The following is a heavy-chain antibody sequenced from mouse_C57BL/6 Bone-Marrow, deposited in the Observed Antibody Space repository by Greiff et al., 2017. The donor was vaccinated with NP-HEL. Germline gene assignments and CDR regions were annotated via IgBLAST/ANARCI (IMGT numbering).Heavy chain of an antibody. Sequence: VQLQQSGPELVKPGASVKISCKASGYSFTSYYIHWVKQRPGQGLEWIGWIYPGSGNNKYNEKFKGKATLTEDTSSSTAYMQLSSLTSEDAAVYYCARAYSNYAMDYWGQGTSVTVSS. D-gene: IGHD2-5*01. CDR1: GYSFTSYY. CDR2: IYPGSGNN. V-gene: IGHV1-66*01. CDR3: ARAYSNYAMDY. J-gene: IGHJ4*01.